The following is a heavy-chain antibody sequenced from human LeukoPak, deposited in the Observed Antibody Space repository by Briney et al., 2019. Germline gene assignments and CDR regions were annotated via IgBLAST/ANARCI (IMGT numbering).Heavy chain of an antibody. Sequence: ASVKVSCKASGYAFTGYYMHCVRQAPGQGLEWMGWINPDSGGTNNAQKFQGRVTMTRDTSISTAYMELSRLRSVYTAVYYCARRYYDTLDSDAFDFWGQGTMVIVSS. CDR3: ARRYYDTLDSDAFDF. V-gene: IGHV1-2*02. D-gene: IGHD3-22*01. CDR2: INPDSGGT. J-gene: IGHJ3*01. CDR1: GYAFTGYY.